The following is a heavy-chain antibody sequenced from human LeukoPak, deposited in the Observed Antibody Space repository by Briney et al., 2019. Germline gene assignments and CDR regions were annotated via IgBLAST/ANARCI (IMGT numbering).Heavy chain of an antibody. Sequence: PSETLSLTCTVSGGSISSSSYYWGWIRQPPGKGLEWIGSIYYSGSTYYNPSLKSRVPISVDTSKNQFSLKLSSVTAADTAVYYCARHRMYYYDSSGRGVADAFDIWGQGTMVTVSS. J-gene: IGHJ3*02. D-gene: IGHD3-22*01. CDR3: ARHRMYYYDSSGRGVADAFDI. CDR2: IYYSGST. V-gene: IGHV4-39*01. CDR1: GGSISSSSYY.